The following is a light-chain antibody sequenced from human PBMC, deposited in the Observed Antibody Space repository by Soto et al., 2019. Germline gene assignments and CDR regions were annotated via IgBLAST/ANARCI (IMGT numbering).Light chain of an antibody. CDR2: GAS. J-gene: IGKJ2*01. Sequence: EIVLTQSPGTLSLSPGERATLSCRASQSVSSTYLAWYQHRSGQAPRLLIYGASNRATGIPDRFSGYGSGTDFTLTVSRLEPEDSAVYYCQQFVMSPPGYTFGQGTKLEIK. CDR1: QSVSSTY. CDR3: QQFVMSPPGYT. V-gene: IGKV3-20*01.